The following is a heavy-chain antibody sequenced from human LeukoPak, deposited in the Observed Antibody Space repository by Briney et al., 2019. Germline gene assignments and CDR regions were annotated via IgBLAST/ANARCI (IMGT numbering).Heavy chain of an antibody. CDR3: ARAQRMTTVTSSFDY. V-gene: IGHV3-11*01. CDR1: GFTFSDYS. D-gene: IGHD4-17*01. J-gene: IGHJ4*02. CDR2: ISSSGFTI. Sequence: PGGSLRLSRAASGFTFSDYSMTWIRQAPGKGLEWVSYISSSGFTIYYADSVKGRFTISRDNAKNSLYLQMNSLRAEDTALYYCARAQRMTTVTSSFDYWGQGTLVPVSS.